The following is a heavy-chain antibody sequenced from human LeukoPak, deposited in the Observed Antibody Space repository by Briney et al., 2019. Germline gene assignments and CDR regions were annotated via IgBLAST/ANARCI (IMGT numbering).Heavy chain of an antibody. CDR2: INPNSGGT. J-gene: IGHJ5*02. D-gene: IGHD3-22*01. Sequence: ASVKASCKASGYTFTGYYMHWVRQAPGQGLEWMGRINPNSGGTNYAQKFQGRVTMTRDTSISTAYMELSRLRSDDTAVYYCARAPLYYYDSSGYSPWGQGTLVTVSS. CDR1: GYTFTGYY. CDR3: ARAPLYYYDSSGYSP. V-gene: IGHV1-2*06.